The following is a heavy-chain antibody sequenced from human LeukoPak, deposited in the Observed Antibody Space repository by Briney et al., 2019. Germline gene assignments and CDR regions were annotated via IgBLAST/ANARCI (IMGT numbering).Heavy chain of an antibody. V-gene: IGHV4-59*08. Sequence: SETLSLTCTVSGGSISSYYWNWVRQPPGKGLEWIGYIYYSGSTKYNPSPKTRVTISVDTSKNQFSLKLSSVTAADTAVYYCARSYSSGWYYFDYWGQGTLVTVSS. D-gene: IGHD6-19*01. CDR3: ARSYSSGWYYFDY. CDR1: GGSISSYY. J-gene: IGHJ4*02. CDR2: IYYSGST.